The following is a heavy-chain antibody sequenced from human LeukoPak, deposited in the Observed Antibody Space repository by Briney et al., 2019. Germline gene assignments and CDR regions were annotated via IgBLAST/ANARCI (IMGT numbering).Heavy chain of an antibody. CDR1: GGSFSGYY. CDR2: INHSGST. D-gene: IGHD5-18*01. Sequence: SETLSLTCAVYGGSFSGYYWSWIRQPPGKGLEWIGEINHSGSTNYNPSLKSRVTISVDTSKNQFSLKLSSVTAADTAVYYCARLRGYSYGYSPFPWYVDVWGKGTTVTVSS. CDR3: ARLRGYSYGYSPFPWYVDV. J-gene: IGHJ6*03. V-gene: IGHV4-34*01.